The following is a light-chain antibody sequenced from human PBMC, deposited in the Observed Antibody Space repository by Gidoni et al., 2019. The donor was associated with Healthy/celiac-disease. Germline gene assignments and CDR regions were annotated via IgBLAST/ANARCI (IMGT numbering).Light chain of an antibody. CDR3: QQRSNWPPGLT. V-gene: IGKV3-11*01. CDR1: QSVSSY. Sequence: NLFTQSPATLSLSPGERATLTCRASQSVSSYLAWYQQKPGQAPRLLIYDASNRATGIPARLSGSGSGTDVTLTISSREPEDFAVYYCQQRSNWPPGLTFGGGTKVEIK. CDR2: DAS. J-gene: IGKJ4*01.